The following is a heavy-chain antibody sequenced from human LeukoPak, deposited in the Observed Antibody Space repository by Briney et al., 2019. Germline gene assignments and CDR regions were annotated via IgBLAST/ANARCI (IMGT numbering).Heavy chain of an antibody. J-gene: IGHJ2*01. CDR2: ITGNGGST. CDR1: GFTFSSYA. V-gene: IGHV3-64D*06. Sequence: GGSLRLSCSASGFTFSSYAMHWVRQAPGKGLEYVSAITGNGGSTYYADSVKGRFTISRDNSKNTLYLQMNSLRAEDTAVYYCVKGYCSGDSCYWYFDLWGRGTPVTVSS. CDR3: VKGYCSGDSCYWYFDL. D-gene: IGHD2-15*01.